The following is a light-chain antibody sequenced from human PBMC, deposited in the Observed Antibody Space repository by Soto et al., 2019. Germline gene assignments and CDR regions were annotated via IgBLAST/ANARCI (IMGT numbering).Light chain of an antibody. CDR1: QSVSRD. CDR3: QHRHN. CDR2: DAS. V-gene: IGKV3-11*01. J-gene: IGKJ3*01. Sequence: DIVLTQSPATLSLSPGERATLSCRASQSVSRDFAWYQQKPGQAPRLLIYDASNRATGIPARFSGSGSGTDFTLTINSLPREDFAVYYCQHRHNFGPGTKVDFK.